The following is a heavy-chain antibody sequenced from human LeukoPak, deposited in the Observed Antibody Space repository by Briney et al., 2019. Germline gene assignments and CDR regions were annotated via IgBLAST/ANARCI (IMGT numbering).Heavy chain of an antibody. V-gene: IGHV3-48*04. CDR3: ARDHRYAFDN. CDR1: GFTFSDYS. CDR2: VGISSGNT. J-gene: IGHJ4*02. D-gene: IGHD5-12*01. Sequence: GGSLRLSCAASGFTFSDYSMNWVRQAPGKGLEWISYVGISSGNTKYADSVKGRFTISGDSAKNSVFLLMNNLRVDDTAVYYWARDHRYAFDNWGQGTLVTVSS.